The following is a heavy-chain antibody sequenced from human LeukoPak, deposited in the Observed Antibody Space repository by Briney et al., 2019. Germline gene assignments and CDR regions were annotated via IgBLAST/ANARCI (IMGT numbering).Heavy chain of an antibody. CDR3: ARDSYDYDSHFEDVFDS. D-gene: IGHD3-22*01. CDR2: AHSSGRT. Sequence: PSETLSLTCTVSGGSIRTNYWSWIRQPPGKGLEWIGYAHSSGRTRSSTSLKSRVTISIDMSNNHVSLRLTSVTAADTALYYCARDSYDYDSHFEDVFDSWGQGTMVTVSS. J-gene: IGHJ3*01. V-gene: IGHV4-59*01. CDR1: GGSIRTNY.